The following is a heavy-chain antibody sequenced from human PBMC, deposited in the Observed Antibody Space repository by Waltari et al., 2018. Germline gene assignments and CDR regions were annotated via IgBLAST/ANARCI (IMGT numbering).Heavy chain of an antibody. CDR1: GGSISSYY. V-gene: IGHV4-4*09. D-gene: IGHD1-26*01. J-gene: IGHJ3*02. CDR2: IYTSGST. CDR3: AREGYSGSYGRLNAFDI. Sequence: QVQLQESGPGLVKPSVTLSLTCTVSGGSISSYYWRWIRQPPGKGLEWIGYIYTSGSTNYNPSLKSRVTISVDTSKNQFSLKLSSVTAADTAVYYCAREGYSGSYGRLNAFDIWGQGTMVTVSS.